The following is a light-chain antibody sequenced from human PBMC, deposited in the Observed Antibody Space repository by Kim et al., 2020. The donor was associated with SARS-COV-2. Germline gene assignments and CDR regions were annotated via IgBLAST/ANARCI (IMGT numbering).Light chain of an antibody. Sequence: SASGGGRVIITCQAGQGFSRSVALYQEKPGEAPKLLIYEASSLQSGVPSRFRGSGSGTEFTLTISSLQPDDFATYYCQHYRGYWMFGQGTKVDIK. CDR3: QHYRGYWM. CDR2: EAS. J-gene: IGKJ1*01. CDR1: QGFSRS. V-gene: IGKV1-5*03.